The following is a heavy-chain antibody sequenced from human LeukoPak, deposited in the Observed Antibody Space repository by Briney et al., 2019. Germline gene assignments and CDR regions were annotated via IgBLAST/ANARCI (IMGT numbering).Heavy chain of an antibody. V-gene: IGHV5-51*01. J-gene: IGHJ4*02. Sequence: KCGESLKISCKGSGYSFTNYWIGWVRQMPGKGLEWMGIIYPGDSDTRYSPSFQGLVTISADKSTSTTYLQWSSLKASGTAMYYCARRGYSFGYDYWGQGTLVTVSS. D-gene: IGHD5-18*01. CDR2: IYPGDSDT. CDR3: ARRGYSFGYDY. CDR1: GYSFTNYW.